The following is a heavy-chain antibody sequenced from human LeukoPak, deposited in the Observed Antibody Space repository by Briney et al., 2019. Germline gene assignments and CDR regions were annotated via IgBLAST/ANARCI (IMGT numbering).Heavy chain of an antibody. D-gene: IGHD6-13*01. CDR2: INTSGST. J-gene: IGHJ4*02. CDR3: ARQSDKAAGGTFAFDY. V-gene: IGHV4-4*07. Sequence: SETLSLTCTVSGDSISTYYWSWIRLPAGKGLEWIGRINTSGSTNYNPSLKSRVTMSVDTSKNQFSLKLSSVTDADTAVYYCARQSDKAAGGTFAFDYWGQGALVTVS. CDR1: GDSISTYY.